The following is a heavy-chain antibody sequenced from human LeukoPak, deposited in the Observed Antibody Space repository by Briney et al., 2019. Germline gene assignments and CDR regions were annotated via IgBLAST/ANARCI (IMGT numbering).Heavy chain of an antibody. CDR2: ISGSGDIT. V-gene: IGHV3-23*01. CDR1: GFTFSSYA. CDR3: AKNEQQLVLNWFDP. D-gene: IGHD6-13*01. J-gene: IGHJ5*02. Sequence: PGGSLRLSCAASGFTFSSYAMSWVRQAPGKGLEWVSAISGSGDITFYADSVRGRFTISRVNSKNTLYLQMNSLRAEDTAVYYCAKNEQQLVLNWFDPWGQGTLVTVSS.